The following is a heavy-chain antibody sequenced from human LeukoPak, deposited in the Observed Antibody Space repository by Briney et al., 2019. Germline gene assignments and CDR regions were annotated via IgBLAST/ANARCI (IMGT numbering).Heavy chain of an antibody. D-gene: IGHD1-14*01. Sequence: PSETLSLTCTVSGGSISSSSYYWGWIRQPPGKGLEWIGSIYYSGSTYYNPSLKSRVTISVDTSKNQFSLKLSSVTAADTAVYYCARGNLSSNWFDPWGQGTLVTVSS. J-gene: IGHJ5*02. CDR3: ARGNLSSNWFDP. CDR1: GGSISSSSYY. CDR2: IYYSGST. V-gene: IGHV4-39*07.